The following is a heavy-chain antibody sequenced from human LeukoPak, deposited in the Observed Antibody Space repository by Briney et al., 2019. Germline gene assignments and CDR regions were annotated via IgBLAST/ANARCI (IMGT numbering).Heavy chain of an antibody. V-gene: IGHV1-8*01. CDR1: GYTFTSYD. CDR3: ARSGGKRYCTNGVCYTQFDY. D-gene: IGHD2-8*01. CDR2: MNPNSDNT. J-gene: IGHJ4*02. Sequence: ASVKVSCKASGYTFTSYDINWVRQATGQGLEWMGWMNPNSDNTGYAQKFQGRVTMTRNTSISTAYMELSSLRSEDTAVYYCARSGGKRYCTNGVCYTQFDYWGQGTLVTVSS.